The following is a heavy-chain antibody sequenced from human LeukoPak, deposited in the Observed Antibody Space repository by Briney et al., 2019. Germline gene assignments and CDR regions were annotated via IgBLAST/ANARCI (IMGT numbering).Heavy chain of an antibody. J-gene: IGHJ6*03. Sequence: GGSLRLSCVASGFTFSTYSLNWVRQAPGKGLEWVSYISSSSSTIYYADSVKGRFTISRDNAKNSLYLQMNSLRAEDTAVYYCARDQEDYYYYYYMDVWGKGTTVTVSS. CDR3: ARDQEDYYYYYYMDV. V-gene: IGHV3-48*01. CDR2: ISSSSSTI. CDR1: GFTFSTYS.